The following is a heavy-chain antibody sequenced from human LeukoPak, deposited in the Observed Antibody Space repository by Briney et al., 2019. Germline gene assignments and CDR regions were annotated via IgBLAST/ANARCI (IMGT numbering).Heavy chain of an antibody. CDR3: AKDRYSSGWWYAFDI. Sequence: GGSLRLSCAASGFTFSSYGMHWVRQAPGKGLEWVAFIRYDGSNKYYADSVKGRFTISRDNSKNTLYLQMNSLRAEDTAVYYCAKDRYSSGWWYAFDICGQGTMVTVSS. J-gene: IGHJ3*02. CDR2: IRYDGSNK. D-gene: IGHD6-19*01. V-gene: IGHV3-30*02. CDR1: GFTFSSYG.